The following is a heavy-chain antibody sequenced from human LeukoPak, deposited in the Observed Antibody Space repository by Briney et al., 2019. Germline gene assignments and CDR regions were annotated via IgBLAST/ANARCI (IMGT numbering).Heavy chain of an antibody. V-gene: IGHV3-20*04. CDR3: AKAAFIGSSSGYYDY. Sequence: PGGSLRLSCAASGFTFDDYGMSWVRHAPGKGLEWVSGINWNGGSTGYADSVKGRFTISRDNAKNSLYLQMNSLRAEDTALYYCAKAAFIGSSSGYYDYWGQGTLVTVSS. CDR2: INWNGGST. CDR1: GFTFDDYG. D-gene: IGHD6-6*01. J-gene: IGHJ4*02.